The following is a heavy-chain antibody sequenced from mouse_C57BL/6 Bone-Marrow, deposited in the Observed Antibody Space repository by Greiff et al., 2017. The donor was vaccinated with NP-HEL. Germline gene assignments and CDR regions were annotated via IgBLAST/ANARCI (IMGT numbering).Heavy chain of an antibody. J-gene: IGHJ1*03. Sequence: EVQVVESGPVLVKPGASVKMSCKASGYTFTDYYMNWVKQSHGKSLEWIGVINPYNGGTSYNQKFKGKATLTVDKSSSTAYMELNSLTSEDSAVYYCARFLPWYFDVWGTGTTVTVSS. CDR3: ARFLPWYFDV. V-gene: IGHV1-19*01. CDR1: GYTFTDYY. CDR2: INPYNGGT.